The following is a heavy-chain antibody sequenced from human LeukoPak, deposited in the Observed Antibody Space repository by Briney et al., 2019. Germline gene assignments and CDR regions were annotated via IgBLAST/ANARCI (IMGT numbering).Heavy chain of an antibody. CDR2: ISWESGSI. D-gene: IGHD4-17*01. CDR3: TKDRDTDDYAFDY. V-gene: IGHV3-9*01. Sequence: GGSLRLSCAASGFIFDHFAMHWVRQVPGKGLEWVSGISWESGSIGYADSVKGRFTISRDNAKNSLYLQMNSLRTEDTALYYCTKDRDTDDYAFDYWGQGTLVTVSS. CDR1: GFIFDHFA. J-gene: IGHJ4*02.